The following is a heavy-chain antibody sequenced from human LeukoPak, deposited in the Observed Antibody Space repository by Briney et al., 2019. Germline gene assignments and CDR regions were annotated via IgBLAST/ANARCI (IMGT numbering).Heavy chain of an antibody. Sequence: GGSLRPSCAAAGFTFSNFAMHWVRPAPDKGLECVALIWYDGSNGFYADSVKCRFTISRDNSKNTLYLQMNSLRAEDTAIYYCAREAGYDTGGYPRDYWGQGTLVTVSS. CDR1: GFTFSNFA. CDR2: IWYDGSNG. J-gene: IGHJ4*02. D-gene: IGHD2-8*02. CDR3: AREAGYDTGGYPRDY. V-gene: IGHV3-33*01.